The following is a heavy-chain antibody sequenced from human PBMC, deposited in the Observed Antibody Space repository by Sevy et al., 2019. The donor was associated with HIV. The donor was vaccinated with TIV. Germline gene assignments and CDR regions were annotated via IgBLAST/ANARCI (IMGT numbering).Heavy chain of an antibody. J-gene: IGHJ6*02. CDR2: SSAYNGTT. Sequence: ASVKVSCKASGYTFTRYGISWVRQAPGQGLEWMGWSSAYNGTTNYAQKLQGRVTMTTDTSTSTAYMELRRLRSDDTAVYYCARDRNNYDSSGYPKGIDDWGHGTTVTVSS. V-gene: IGHV1-18*01. CDR3: ARDRNNYDSSGYPKGIDD. D-gene: IGHD3-22*01. CDR1: GYTFTRYG.